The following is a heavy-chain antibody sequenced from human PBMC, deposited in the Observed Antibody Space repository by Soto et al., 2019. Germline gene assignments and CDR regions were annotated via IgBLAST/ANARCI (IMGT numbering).Heavy chain of an antibody. CDR2: IYYSGST. CDR1: GGSISSGDYY. V-gene: IGHV4-30-4*01. CDR3: ASGLHYDILTGYRGHYFDY. J-gene: IGHJ4*02. Sequence: PSETLSLTCTVSGGSISSGDYYWSWIRQPPGKGLEWIGYIYYSGSTYYNPSLKSRVTISVDTSKNQFSLKLSSVTAADTAVYYCASGLHYDILTGYRGHYFDYWGQGTLVTVSS. D-gene: IGHD3-9*01.